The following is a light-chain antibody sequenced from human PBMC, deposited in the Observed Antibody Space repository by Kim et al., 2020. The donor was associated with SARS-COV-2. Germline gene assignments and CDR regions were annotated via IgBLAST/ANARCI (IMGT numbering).Light chain of an antibody. CDR1: SSDVSVYNY. V-gene: IGLV2-11*03. J-gene: IGLJ3*02. CDR2: GVT. CDR3: CSYAGSSSLV. Sequence: GQSVTISCTGTSSDVSVYNYVSWYQQHPGKAPKLMTYGVTGRPSGVPDRFSGSKSGNTASLTISGLQAEDEADYYCCSYAGSSSLVFGGGTKVTVL.